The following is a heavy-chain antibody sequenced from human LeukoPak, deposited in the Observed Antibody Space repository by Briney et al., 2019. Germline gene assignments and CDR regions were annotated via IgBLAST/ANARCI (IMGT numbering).Heavy chain of an antibody. V-gene: IGHV3-48*04. D-gene: IGHD1-26*01. Sequence: PGGSLRLSCAASGFTFSSYSMNWVRQAPGKGLEWVSYISSSGSTIYYADSVKGRFTISRDNAKNSLYLQMNSLRAEDTAVYYCARDFAGGTGSFDYWGQGTLVTVSS. J-gene: IGHJ4*02. CDR3: ARDFAGGTGSFDY. CDR1: GFTFSSYS. CDR2: ISSSGSTI.